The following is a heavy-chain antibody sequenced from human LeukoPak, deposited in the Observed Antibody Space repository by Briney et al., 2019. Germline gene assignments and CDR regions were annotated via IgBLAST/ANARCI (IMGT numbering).Heavy chain of an antibody. CDR2: INHSGST. J-gene: IGHJ6*03. V-gene: IGHV4-34*01. CDR3: ARAVVVVTLKPAPVYYYYMDV. Sequence: ASETLSLTCAVYGGSFSGYYWSWIRQPPGKGLEWIGEINHSGSTNYNPSHKSRVTISVDTSKNQFSLKLSSVTAADTAVYYCARAVVVVTLKPAPVYYYYMDVWGKGTTVTVSS. D-gene: IGHD2-21*02. CDR1: GGSFSGYY.